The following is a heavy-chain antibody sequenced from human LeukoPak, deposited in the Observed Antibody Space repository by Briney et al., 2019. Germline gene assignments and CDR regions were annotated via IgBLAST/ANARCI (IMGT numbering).Heavy chain of an antibody. CDR2: IYHSGST. D-gene: IGHD6-13*01. J-gene: IGHJ4*02. Sequence: SGTLSLTCAVSGGSISSSNWWSWVRQPPGKGLEWIGEIYHSGSTNYNPSLQSRVTISVDKSKNQFSLKLGSVSAADTAVYYCARVDSSWYFDYWGQGTLVTVSS. V-gene: IGHV4-4*02. CDR3: ARVDSSWYFDY. CDR1: GGSISSSNW.